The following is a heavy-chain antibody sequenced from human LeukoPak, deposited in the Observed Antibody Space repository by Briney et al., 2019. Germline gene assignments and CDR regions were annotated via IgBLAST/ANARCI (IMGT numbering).Heavy chain of an antibody. CDR1: GFTFSSYG. CDR3: VNSNFDP. CDR2: ISFDETKE. Sequence: PGGSLRLSCATSGFTFSSYGMHWVRQAPGKGLEWMAFISFDETKEYYGDSVKGRFTISRDNSKNTPRLQMNSLRGEDTAMYYCVNSNFDPWGQGTLVTVSS. V-gene: IGHV3-30*02. J-gene: IGHJ5*02.